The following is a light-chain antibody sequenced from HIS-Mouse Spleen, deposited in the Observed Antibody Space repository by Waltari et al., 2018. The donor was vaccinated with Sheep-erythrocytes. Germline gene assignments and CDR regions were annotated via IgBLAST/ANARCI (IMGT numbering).Light chain of an antibody. CDR2: EGS. V-gene: IGLV2-23*01. Sequence: QSALTQTASVSGSPGQSLTISCSGTSSDVGRYNLVSLYQPHPGKAPKLMIYEGSKRPSGVSNRFSGSKSGNTASLTISGLQAEDEADYYCCSYAGSSTPWVFGGGTKLTVL. CDR3: CSYAGSSTPWV. CDR1: SSDVGRYNL. J-gene: IGLJ3*02.